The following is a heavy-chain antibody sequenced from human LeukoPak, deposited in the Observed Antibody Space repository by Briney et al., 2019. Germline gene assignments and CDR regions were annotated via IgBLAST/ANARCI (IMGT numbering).Heavy chain of an antibody. J-gene: IGHJ4*02. CDR3: AKGVSVITGGFIDY. CDR2: ISGDGGST. D-gene: IGHD3-22*01. Sequence: SGGSLRLSCAASGFTLDDYAIHWVRHTPGKGLEWVSFISGDGGSTYYVDSVKGRLTISRDNSKNSLYLQMNSLRTEDTALYYCAKGVSVITGGFIDYWGQGTLVSVSS. V-gene: IGHV3-43*02. CDR1: GFTLDDYA.